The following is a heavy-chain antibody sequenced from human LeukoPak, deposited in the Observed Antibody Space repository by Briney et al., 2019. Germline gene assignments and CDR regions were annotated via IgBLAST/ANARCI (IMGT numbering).Heavy chain of an antibody. Sequence: GGSLRLSCIASGFTVSNNYMSWVRQAPGKGLEWVAVIWYDGNNKYYADSVKGRFTISRDNSKNTLYLQMNSLRAEDTAVYYCARSTSSEYDIYHFDYWGQGTLVTVSS. V-gene: IGHV3-33*08. CDR1: GFTVSNNY. CDR2: IWYDGNNK. J-gene: IGHJ4*02. D-gene: IGHD3-9*01. CDR3: ARSTSSEYDIYHFDY.